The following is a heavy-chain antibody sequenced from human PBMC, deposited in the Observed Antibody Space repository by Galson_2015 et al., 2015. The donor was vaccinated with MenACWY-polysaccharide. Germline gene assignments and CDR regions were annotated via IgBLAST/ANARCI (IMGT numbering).Heavy chain of an antibody. D-gene: IGHD1-26*01. CDR1: GFNFSILV. J-gene: IGHJ4*02. Sequence: SLRLSCAASGFNFSILVMTWVRQGPGKGLEWVSAISPGSETAYYSDSVKGRFSISRDNSKNTLYPQMDSLRAEDTAVYYCVKGGWGDNWGQGTLVTVSS. V-gene: IGHV3-23*01. CDR3: VKGGWGDN. CDR2: ISPGSETA.